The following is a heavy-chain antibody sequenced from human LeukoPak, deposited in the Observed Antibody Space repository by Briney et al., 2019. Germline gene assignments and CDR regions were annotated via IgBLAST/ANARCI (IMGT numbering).Heavy chain of an antibody. D-gene: IGHD2-2*01. CDR2: MYYSGST. Sequence: PSETLSLTCTVSGGSISSSVYYLGWIRQPPGKGLEWIGSMYYSGSTFYNPSLKSRVTISVDMSKNQFSLKLSSVTAADTAVYYCARQGGQGYCSSTSCYPWFDPWGQGIPVTVSS. CDR1: GGSISSSVYY. V-gene: IGHV4-39*01. CDR3: ARQGGQGYCSSTSCYPWFDP. J-gene: IGHJ5*02.